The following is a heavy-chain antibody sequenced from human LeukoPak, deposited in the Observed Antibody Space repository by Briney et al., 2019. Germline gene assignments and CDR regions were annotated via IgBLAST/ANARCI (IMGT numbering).Heavy chain of an antibody. CDR1: GFTFSNYW. CDR3: GRGGAYSDY. J-gene: IGHJ4*02. Sequence: SGGSLRLSCAASGFTFSNYWMSWVRQAPGKGLEWVANIKQDGSEKYYVDSVKGRFTISRDNAKNSLYLQMNSLRADDTAVYYCGRGGAYSDYWGQGTLVTVSS. V-gene: IGHV3-7*01. CDR2: IKQDGSEK. D-gene: IGHD1-26*01.